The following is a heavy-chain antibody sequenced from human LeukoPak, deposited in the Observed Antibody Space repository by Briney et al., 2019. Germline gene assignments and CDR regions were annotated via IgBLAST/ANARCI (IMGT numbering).Heavy chain of an antibody. Sequence: PSDTLSLTCAVSGYSISTSNWWGWIRQPTGKGLEWIGYIYYRGTTFYDPSLKSRVIMSVDTSKNQFSLRLSSVTAVDSAVYYWARNDFESSGFDYWGQGALVTVSS. J-gene: IGHJ4*02. CDR1: GYSISTSNW. CDR3: ARNDFESSGFDY. CDR2: IYYRGTT. D-gene: IGHD6-19*01. V-gene: IGHV4-28*01.